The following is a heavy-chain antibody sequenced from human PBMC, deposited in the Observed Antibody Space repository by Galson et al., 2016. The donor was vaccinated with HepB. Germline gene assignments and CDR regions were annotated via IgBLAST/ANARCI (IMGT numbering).Heavy chain of an antibody. Sequence: SVKVSCKASGYSFSNYGISWVRQAPGQGLEWMGWISAHDGDANYAQNLQGRLTMTTDPSTSTAYMDLRSLTSDDTAVYFCVRDLEHRGSSGEDFFDPWGRGTRVTVTS. CDR1: GYSFSNYG. CDR3: VRDLEHRGSSGEDFFDP. V-gene: IGHV1-18*01. CDR2: ISAHDGDA. J-gene: IGHJ5*02. D-gene: IGHD1/OR15-1a*01.